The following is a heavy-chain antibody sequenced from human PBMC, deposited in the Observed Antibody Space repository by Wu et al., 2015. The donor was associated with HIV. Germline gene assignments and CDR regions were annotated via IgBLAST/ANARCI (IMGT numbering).Heavy chain of an antibody. D-gene: IGHD6-13*01. CDR1: GYTFTGYS. Sequence: QVQLVQSGAEVKKPGASVKVSCKTSGYTFTGYSMHWVRQAPGQGLEWMGWMNPNSGNTGYAQKFQGRVTMTRSTSISTAYMELSSLRSEDTAVYYCARGGAAAGTSTWGQGTLVTVSS. CDR2: MNPNSGNT. CDR3: ARGGAAAGTST. J-gene: IGHJ4*02. V-gene: IGHV1-8*02.